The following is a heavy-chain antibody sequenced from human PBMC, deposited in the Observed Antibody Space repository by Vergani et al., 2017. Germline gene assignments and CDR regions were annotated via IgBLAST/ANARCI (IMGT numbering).Heavy chain of an antibody. D-gene: IGHD3-22*01. CDR1: GFTFSSYG. J-gene: IGHJ4*02. CDR3: ARDLRFGITMTIDY. V-gene: IGHV3-30*03. Sequence: QVQLVESGGGVVQPGRSLRLSCAASGFTFSSYGMHWVRQAPGKGLEWVAVISYDGSNKYYADSVKGRFTISRDNAKNSLYLQMNSLRAEDTAVYYCARDLRFGITMTIDYWGQGTLVTVSS. CDR2: ISYDGSNK.